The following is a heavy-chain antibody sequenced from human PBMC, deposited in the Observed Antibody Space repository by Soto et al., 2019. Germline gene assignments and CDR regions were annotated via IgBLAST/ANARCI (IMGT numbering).Heavy chain of an antibody. CDR2: IYWDDDK. Sequence: SGPTLVNPTQTLTLTCTFSGFSLSTTGVGVGWIRQPPGKALEWLALIYWDDDKRYSPSLDYRLTITKDTSKNQVVLTMTNRALVNTGKFFGAHRLCTNGVFYNCFDSWGQEILVTV. D-gene: IGHD2-8*01. J-gene: IGHJ4*02. CDR1: GFSLSTTGVG. CDR3: AHRLCTNGVFYNCFDS. V-gene: IGHV2-5*02.